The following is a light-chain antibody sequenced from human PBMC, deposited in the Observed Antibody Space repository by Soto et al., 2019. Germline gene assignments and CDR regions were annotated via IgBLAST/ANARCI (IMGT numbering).Light chain of an antibody. Sequence: DIVVTQTPLSSPVTRGQPASISCRSSQSLVHSNGRTYLSWFKQRPGQTPRLLIHEVYNRLAGVPGRISGSGAGTDFTLRISRVEAEDVGVYYCMQATDFPWTFGQGTKLEI. CDR3: MQATDFPWT. V-gene: IGKV2-24*01. CDR2: EVY. J-gene: IGKJ1*01. CDR1: QSLVHSNGRTY.